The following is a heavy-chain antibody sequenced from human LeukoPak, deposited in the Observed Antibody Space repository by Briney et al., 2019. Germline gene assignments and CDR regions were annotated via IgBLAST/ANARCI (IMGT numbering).Heavy chain of an antibody. CDR3: ARERGSFEFDY. Sequence: GGSLRLSCAASGFTFSSYAIHWVRQAPGKGLEYVSAISSNGGSTDYANSVKGRFTISRDNSKNTLYLQMGSLRAEDMAVYYCARERGSFEFDYWGQGTLVTVSS. D-gene: IGHD1-26*01. CDR1: GFTFSSYA. V-gene: IGHV3-64*01. J-gene: IGHJ4*02. CDR2: ISSNGGST.